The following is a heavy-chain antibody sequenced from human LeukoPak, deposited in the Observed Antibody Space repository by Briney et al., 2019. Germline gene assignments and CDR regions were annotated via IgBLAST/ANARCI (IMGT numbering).Heavy chain of an antibody. V-gene: IGHV3-30*18. CDR1: GFTFSSYG. D-gene: IGHD1-7*01. Sequence: GSLRLSCAASGFTFSSYGMHWVRQAPGKGLEWVAVISYDGSNKYYADSVKGRFTISRDNSKNTLYLQMNSLRAEDTAVYYCAKDSGVTGTTSYWGQGTLVTVSS. CDR2: ISYDGSNK. J-gene: IGHJ4*02. CDR3: AKDSGVTGTTSY.